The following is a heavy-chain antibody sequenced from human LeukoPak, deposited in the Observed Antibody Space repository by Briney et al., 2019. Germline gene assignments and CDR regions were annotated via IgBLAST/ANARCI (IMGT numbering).Heavy chain of an antibody. J-gene: IGHJ2*01. CDR2: FTGNSGYV. V-gene: IGHV3-9*01. D-gene: IGHD3-16*01. CDR3: AKLHGGSWQRDWYFDL. Sequence: GGSLRLSCVVSAIAFSDSALHWVRQAPGKGLEWVSGFTGNSGYVGYADSVKGRFTISSDNAKNSLYMQMDSLRTEDTAFYYCAKLHGGSWQRDWYFDLWGRGTLVIVS. CDR1: AIAFSDSA.